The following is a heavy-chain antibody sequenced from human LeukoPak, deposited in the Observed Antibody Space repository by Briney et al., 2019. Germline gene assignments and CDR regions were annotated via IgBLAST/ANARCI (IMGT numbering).Heavy chain of an antibody. Sequence: GGSLRLSCAASGFTVSSNYMSWVRQAPGKGLEWVSVIYSGGSTYYADSVKGRFTISRDNSKNTLYLQMNSLRAEDTAVYYCAKDPAYYYDSSGYYRTLPFDYWGQGTLVTVSS. D-gene: IGHD3-22*01. CDR3: AKDPAYYYDSSGYYRTLPFDY. CDR2: IYSGGST. J-gene: IGHJ4*02. V-gene: IGHV3-53*01. CDR1: GFTVSSNY.